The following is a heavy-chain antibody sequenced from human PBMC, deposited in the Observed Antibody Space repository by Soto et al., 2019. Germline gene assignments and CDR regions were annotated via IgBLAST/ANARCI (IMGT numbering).Heavy chain of an antibody. CDR2: ISGSGGST. J-gene: IGHJ6*02. D-gene: IGHD3-10*01. CDR3: AKDPGITMVRGVIRVGSYYGMDV. V-gene: IGHV3-23*01. CDR1: GFTFSSYA. Sequence: EVQLLESGGGLVQPGGSLRLSCAASGFTFSSYAMSWVRQAPGKGLEWVSAISGSGGSTYYADSVKGRFTISRDNSKNTLYLQMNSLRAEDTAVYYCAKDPGITMVRGVIRVGSYYGMDVWGQGTTVTVSS.